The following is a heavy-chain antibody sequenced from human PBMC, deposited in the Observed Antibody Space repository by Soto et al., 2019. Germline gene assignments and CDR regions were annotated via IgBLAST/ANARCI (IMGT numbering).Heavy chain of an antibody. Sequence: AETLSITCTVFGGSVNGYYWTWIGQPAGKGLEWIGRIYSSGITKYNPSLKSRVTMSLDASRNQFSLNLTSVTAADTAVYYCARGQRFSDWFDPWGQGTLVTVS. CDR1: GGSVNGYY. CDR3: ARGQRFSDWFDP. D-gene: IGHD3-3*01. CDR2: IYSSGIT. J-gene: IGHJ5*02. V-gene: IGHV4-4*07.